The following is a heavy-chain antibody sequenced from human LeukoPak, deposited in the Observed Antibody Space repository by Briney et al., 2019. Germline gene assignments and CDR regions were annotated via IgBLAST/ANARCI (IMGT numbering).Heavy chain of an antibody. D-gene: IGHD3-10*01. CDR3: ARDFAAGITMVLDAFDI. Sequence: PGGSLRLSCAASGFTFSSYWMSWVRQAPGKGLEWVANIKQDGSEKYYVDSVKGRFTISRDNAKNSLYLQMNSLRAEDTAVYYCARDFAAGITMVLDAFDIWGQGTMVTVSS. CDR2: IKQDGSEK. J-gene: IGHJ3*02. V-gene: IGHV3-7*01. CDR1: GFTFSSYW.